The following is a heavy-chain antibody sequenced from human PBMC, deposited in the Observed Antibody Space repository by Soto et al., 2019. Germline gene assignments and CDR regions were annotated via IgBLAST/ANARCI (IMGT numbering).Heavy chain of an antibody. CDR2: IYYGGST. V-gene: IGHV4-39*02. Sequence: QLQLQESAPGLVNLWETRSPTATVSVASITVSINNGVWSPQPPGRGLGWFGGIYYGGSTYYNRSLKSRVTISVDTSKNQFSLKLSSVTAADTAVYYCARDSCSYPCDYWGQGTLVTVSS. J-gene: IGHJ4*02. CDR3: ARDSCSYPCDY. CDR1: VASITVSINN. D-gene: IGHD1-26*01.